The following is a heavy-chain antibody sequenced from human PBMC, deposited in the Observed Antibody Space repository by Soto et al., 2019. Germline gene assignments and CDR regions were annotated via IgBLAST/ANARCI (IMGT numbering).Heavy chain of an antibody. CDR1: GFTFDDYA. J-gene: IGHJ4*02. CDR3: AKDMTGYYGSGSLFDY. D-gene: IGHD3-10*01. CDR2: ISWNSGSI. Sequence: EVQLVESGGGLVQPGRSLRLSCTASGFTFDDYAMHWVRQAPGKGLEWVSGISWNSGSIGYADSVKGRFTISRDNAKNSLYLQMNSLRTEDTALYYCAKDMTGYYGSGSLFDYGGQGTLVTVSS. V-gene: IGHV3-9*01.